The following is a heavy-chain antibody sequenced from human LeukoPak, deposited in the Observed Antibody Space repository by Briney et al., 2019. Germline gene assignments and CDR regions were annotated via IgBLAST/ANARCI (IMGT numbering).Heavy chain of an antibody. CDR1: GYTFTSYD. D-gene: IGHD3-10*01. CDR2: MNPDSGNT. Sequence: ASVKVSCKASGYTFTSYDINWVRQATGQGLEWMGWMNPDSGNTGYAQKFQGRVTMTRNTSVSTAYMELSSLTSEDTAVYYCARGKRFGELLYGWGQGTLVTVSS. J-gene: IGHJ4*02. V-gene: IGHV1-8*01. CDR3: ARGKRFGELLYG.